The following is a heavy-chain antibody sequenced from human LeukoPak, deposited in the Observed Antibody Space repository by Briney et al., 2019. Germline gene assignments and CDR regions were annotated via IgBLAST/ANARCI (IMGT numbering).Heavy chain of an antibody. D-gene: IGHD3-9*01. CDR1: GGSISSYY. CDR2: IYYSGST. V-gene: IGHV4-59*01. CDR3: ARGGVGYYDILTGYDY. J-gene: IGHJ4*02. Sequence: SETLSLTCTVSGGSISSYYWSWIRQPPGKGLEWIGYIYYSGSTNYNPSLKSRVTISVDTSKNQFSRKLSSVTAADTAVYYCARGGVGYYDILTGYDYWGQGTLVTVSS.